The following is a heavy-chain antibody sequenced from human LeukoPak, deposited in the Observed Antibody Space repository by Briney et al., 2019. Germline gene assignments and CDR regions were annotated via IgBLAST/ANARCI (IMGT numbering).Heavy chain of an antibody. CDR3: ATDIGTTVRRCYFDY. J-gene: IGHJ4*02. CDR2: ITVSGGSGGST. V-gene: IGHV3-23*01. D-gene: IGHD4-11*01. Sequence: GGSLRLSCAASGFTFSNYAMSWVRQAPGKGLECVSFITVSGGSGGSTYYADSVKGRFTISRDNSKNTLYLQMNSLRAEDTAVYYCATDIGTTVRRCYFDYWGQGTLVTVSS. CDR1: GFTFSNYA.